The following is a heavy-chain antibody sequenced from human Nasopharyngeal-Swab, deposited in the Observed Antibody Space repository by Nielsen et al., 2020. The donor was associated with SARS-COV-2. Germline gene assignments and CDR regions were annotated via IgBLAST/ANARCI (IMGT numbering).Heavy chain of an antibody. D-gene: IGHD6-19*01. CDR1: GYTFTSYA. J-gene: IGHJ6*02. Sequence: ASVKVSCKASGYTFTSYAMNWVRQAPGQGLEWMGWINTNTGNPTYAQGFTGRFVFPLDTSVSTAYLQISSLKAEDTAVYYCAREVGSGWYRARYYGMDVWGQGTTVTVSS. CDR3: AREVGSGWYRARYYGMDV. CDR2: INTNTGNP. V-gene: IGHV7-4-1*02.